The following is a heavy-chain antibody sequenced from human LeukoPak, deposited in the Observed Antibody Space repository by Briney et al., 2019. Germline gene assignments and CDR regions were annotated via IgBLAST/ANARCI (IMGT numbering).Heavy chain of an antibody. CDR2: IYISGST. CDR1: GGSISSYY. Sequence: YPSETLSLTCTVSGGSISSYYWSWIRQPAGKGLEWIGRIYISGSTNYNPSLKSRVTISVDKSKNQFSLKLSSVTAADTAVYYCARVVIAVAGTSWFDPWGQGTLVTVSS. CDR3: ARVVIAVAGTSWFDP. D-gene: IGHD6-19*01. J-gene: IGHJ5*02. V-gene: IGHV4-4*07.